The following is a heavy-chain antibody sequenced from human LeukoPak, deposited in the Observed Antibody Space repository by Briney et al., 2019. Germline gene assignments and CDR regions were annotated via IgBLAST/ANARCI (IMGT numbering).Heavy chain of an antibody. J-gene: IGHJ4*02. CDR3: AKDGNSGYDYY. CDR1: GFTFSNYG. Sequence: SGGSLRLSCAASGFTFSNYGMSWVRQAPGKGLEWVSAISGSGGSTYYADSVKGRFTISRDNSKNTLYLQMNSLRAEDTAVYYCAKDGNSGYDYYWGQGTLVTVSS. D-gene: IGHD5-12*01. V-gene: IGHV3-23*01. CDR2: ISGSGGST.